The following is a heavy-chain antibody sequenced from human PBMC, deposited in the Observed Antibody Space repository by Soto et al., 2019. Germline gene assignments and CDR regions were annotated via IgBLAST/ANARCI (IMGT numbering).Heavy chain of an antibody. D-gene: IGHD2-2*02. CDR3: ARESFIVVVPAAILADP. Sequence: GGSLRLSCAASGFTFSSYAMSWVRQAPGKGLEWVSAISGSGGSTYYADSVKGRFTISRDNSKNTLYLQMNSLRAEDTAVYYCARESFIVVVPAAILADPLGQGTLVTVSS. CDR1: GFTFSSYA. V-gene: IGHV3-23*01. J-gene: IGHJ5*02. CDR2: ISGSGGST.